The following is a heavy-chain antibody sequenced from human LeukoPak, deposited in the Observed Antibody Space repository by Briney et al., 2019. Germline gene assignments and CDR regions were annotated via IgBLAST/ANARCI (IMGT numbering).Heavy chain of an antibody. CDR2: IYPGDSDT. CDR3: VRHETTAAVYYFDY. Sequence: GESLKISCKGSGYSFTSYWIGWVRQLPGKGLEWMGIIYPGDSDTRYSPSFQGQVTISADKSISTAYLQWSSLKASDTAMYYCVRHETTAAVYYFDYWGQGTLVTVSS. D-gene: IGHD4-11*01. V-gene: IGHV5-51*01. CDR1: GYSFTSYW. J-gene: IGHJ4*02.